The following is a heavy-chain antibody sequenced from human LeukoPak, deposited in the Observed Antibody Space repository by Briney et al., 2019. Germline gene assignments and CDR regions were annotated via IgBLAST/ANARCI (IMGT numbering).Heavy chain of an antibody. J-gene: IGHJ4*02. CDR3: ARGQCYGSGSYYPLFDY. Sequence: SETLSLTCAVYGGSFSGYYWSWIRQPPGKGLEWIGEINHSGSTNYNPSLKSRVTISVDTSKNQFSLKLSSVTAADTAVYYCARGQCYGSGSYYPLFDYWGQGTLVTVSS. D-gene: IGHD3-10*01. V-gene: IGHV4-34*01. CDR1: GGSFSGYY. CDR2: INHSGST.